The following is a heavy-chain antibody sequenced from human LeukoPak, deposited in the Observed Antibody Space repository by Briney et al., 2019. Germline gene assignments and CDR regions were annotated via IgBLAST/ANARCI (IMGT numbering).Heavy chain of an antibody. J-gene: IGHJ4*02. CDR3: ANAPLTTVTTSDY. CDR1: GLTVSSNY. Sequence: GGSLRLSCAASGLTVSSNYMSWVRQAPGKGLEWVSVIYSGGRTYYADSVKGRFTISRDNSKNMVYLQMNSLRTEDTTVYYCANAPLTTVTTSDYWGQGTLVTVSS. D-gene: IGHD4-17*01. CDR2: IYSGGRT. V-gene: IGHV3-66*02.